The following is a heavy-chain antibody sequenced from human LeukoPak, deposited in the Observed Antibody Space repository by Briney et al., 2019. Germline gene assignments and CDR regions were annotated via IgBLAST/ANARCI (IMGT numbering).Heavy chain of an antibody. D-gene: IGHD3-22*01. J-gene: IGHJ5*02. CDR2: IYWNGDK. Sequence: SGPTLVKPTQTLTLTCTFSGFSLNTSGVRVGWSRQPPGKALEWLALIYWNGDKHYSPSLKSRLTITKDSSKNQVVLTMTNMDPVDTATYYCAQGKYYYESSAGYNWFDPWGQGTLVTVSS. CDR3: AQGKYYYESSAGYNWFDP. V-gene: IGHV2-5*01. CDR1: GFSLNTSGVR.